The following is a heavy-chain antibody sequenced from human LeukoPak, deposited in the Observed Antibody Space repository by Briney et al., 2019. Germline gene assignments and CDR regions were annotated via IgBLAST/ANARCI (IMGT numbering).Heavy chain of an antibody. J-gene: IGHJ2*01. CDR2: IYPGDSDT. V-gene: IGHV5-51*01. CDR1: GYSFTSYW. CDR3: ARQGSVYCSGGSCYSNWYFDL. D-gene: IGHD2-15*01. Sequence: GESLKISCKGSGYSFTSYWIVWVRQMPGTGLEWMGIIYPGDSDTRYSPSFQGQVTISADKSISTAYLQWSSLKASDSAMYYCARQGSVYCSGGSCYSNWYFDLWGRGTLVTVSS.